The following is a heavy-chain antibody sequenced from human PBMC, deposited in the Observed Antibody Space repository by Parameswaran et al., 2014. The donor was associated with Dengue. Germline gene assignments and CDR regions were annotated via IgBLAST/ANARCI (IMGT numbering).Heavy chain of an antibody. Sequence: RWIRQPPGKGPEWVSSLSESGGSTCYADSVKGRFTISRDNSKNTLFLQMNSLRADDTGVYYCARVRHTAVPYLDYWGQGTQVTVSS. CDR3: ARVRHTAVPYLDY. V-gene: IGHV3-23*01. CDR2: LSESGGST. D-gene: IGHD5-18*01. J-gene: IGHJ4*02.